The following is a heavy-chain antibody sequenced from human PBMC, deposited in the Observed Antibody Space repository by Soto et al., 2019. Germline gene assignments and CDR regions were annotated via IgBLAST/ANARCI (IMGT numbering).Heavy chain of an antibody. V-gene: IGHV1-69*01. CDR1: GGTFNTYA. CDR2: IITDLLIA. J-gene: IGHJ5*02. D-gene: IGHD3-3*01. CDR3: AGGNRFLEGVRGLS. Sequence: QVQLVQSGAEVKKPGSSVRVSCKTSGGTFNTYAIAWVRQAPGQGLEWMGGIITDLLIANYAQNFQGRVTITADESTSTVYMDLITLKSDDPALYYCAGGNRFLEGVRGLSWGQGTLISVSS.